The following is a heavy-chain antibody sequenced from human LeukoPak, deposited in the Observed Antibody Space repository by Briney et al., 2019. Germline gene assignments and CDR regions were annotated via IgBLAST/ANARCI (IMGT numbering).Heavy chain of an antibody. Sequence: SETLSLTCTVSGGSISSYYWSWIRQPAGKGLEWIGRIYTSGSTNYNPSLKSRVTMSVDTSKNQFSLKLSSVTAADTAVYYCAREPMVRGVLSYYYYGMDVWGQGTRVTVSS. CDR3: AREPMVRGVLSYYYYGMDV. D-gene: IGHD3-10*01. J-gene: IGHJ6*02. CDR2: IYTSGST. CDR1: GGSISSYY. V-gene: IGHV4-4*07.